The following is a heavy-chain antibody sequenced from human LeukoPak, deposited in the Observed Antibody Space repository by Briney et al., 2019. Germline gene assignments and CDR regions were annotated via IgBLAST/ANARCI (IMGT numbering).Heavy chain of an antibody. J-gene: IGHJ4*02. D-gene: IGHD6-19*01. CDR2: IYHSGST. CDR1: GGSISSSNW. V-gene: IGHV4-4*02. Sequence: SGTLPLTCAVSGGSISSSNWWSWVRQPPGKGLEWIGEIYHSGSTNYNPSLKSRVTISVDKSKNQFSLKLSSVTAADTAVYYCARAGARFHEIAVAALRGPFDYWGQGTLVTVSS. CDR3: ARAGARFHEIAVAALRGPFDY.